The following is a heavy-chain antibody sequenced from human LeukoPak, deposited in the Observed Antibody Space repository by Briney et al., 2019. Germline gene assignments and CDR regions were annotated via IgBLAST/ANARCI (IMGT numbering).Heavy chain of an antibody. CDR1: GFTFTNAW. V-gene: IGHV3-15*07. CDR3: STLTSRGLSDS. D-gene: IGHD1-20*01. CDR2: IKSKADGETI. J-gene: IGHJ4*02. Sequence: GGSLRLSCAASGFTFTNAWMNWVRQAPGKGLEWVGRIKSKADGETIDYAAPMKGRFTFSRDDSKNMLYLQMNSLKSEDTAVYYCSTLTSRGLSDSWGQGTLVTVSS.